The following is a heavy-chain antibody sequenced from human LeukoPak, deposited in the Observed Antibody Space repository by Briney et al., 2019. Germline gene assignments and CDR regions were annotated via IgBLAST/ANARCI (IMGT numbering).Heavy chain of an antibody. CDR1: GVNVSSHY. Sequence: GGSLRLSCAASGVNVSSHYMNWVRRAPGKGLEWVSVIYGVDGTSYADSVKGRFTISRDNSKNTVYLQMNSLRAEDTGVYYCASDLVYWGQGTLVTVSS. CDR2: IYGVDGT. V-gene: IGHV3-53*01. CDR3: ASDLVY. D-gene: IGHD2-8*02. J-gene: IGHJ4*02.